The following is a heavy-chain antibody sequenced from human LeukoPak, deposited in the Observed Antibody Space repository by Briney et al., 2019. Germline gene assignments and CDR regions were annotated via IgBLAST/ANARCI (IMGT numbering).Heavy chain of an antibody. D-gene: IGHD3-3*01. CDR3: AKVPYYDFWSGYYTY. CDR1: GFTFSSYV. CDR2: ISGSGGST. Sequence: GGSLRLSCAASGFTFSSYVMSWVRQAPGKGLEWVSAISGSGGSTYYADSVKGRFTISRDNSKNTLYLQMNSLRAEDTAVYYCAKVPYYDFWSGYYTYWGQGTLVTVSS. V-gene: IGHV3-23*01. J-gene: IGHJ4*02.